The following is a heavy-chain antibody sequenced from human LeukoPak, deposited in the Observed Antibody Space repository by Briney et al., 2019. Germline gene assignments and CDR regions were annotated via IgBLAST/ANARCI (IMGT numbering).Heavy chain of an antibody. V-gene: IGHV7-4-1*02. Sequence: ASVKVSCKASGYTFTSYAMNWVRQAPGQGLEWMGWINTNTGNPTYAQGFTGRFVFSLDTSVSTAYLQISSLKAEDTAVYYCARGSNSGYDTDGMDVWGQGTTVTVSS. CDR2: INTNTGNP. D-gene: IGHD5-12*01. CDR3: ARGSNSGYDTDGMDV. J-gene: IGHJ6*02. CDR1: GYTFTSYA.